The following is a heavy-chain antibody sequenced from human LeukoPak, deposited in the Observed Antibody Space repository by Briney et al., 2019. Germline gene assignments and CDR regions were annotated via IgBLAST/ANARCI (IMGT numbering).Heavy chain of an antibody. Sequence: SETLSLTCTVSGGSISSYYWNWIRQPPGKGLEWIGYIYYSGSTNYNPSLKSRVTISVDTSKNQFSLKLSSVTAADTAVYYCARVGDSSGYYTYWYFDLWGRGTLVTVSS. V-gene: IGHV4-59*01. D-gene: IGHD3-22*01. CDR2: IYYSGST. CDR3: ARVGDSSGYYTYWYFDL. J-gene: IGHJ2*01. CDR1: GGSISSYY.